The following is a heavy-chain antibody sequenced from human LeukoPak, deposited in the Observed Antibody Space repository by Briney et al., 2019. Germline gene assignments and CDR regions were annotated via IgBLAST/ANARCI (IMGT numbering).Heavy chain of an antibody. D-gene: IGHD4-17*01. CDR2: ISGSGGTT. J-gene: IGHJ4*02. CDR1: GFTFSSYA. CDR3: ASQPLTTVTTGSY. V-gene: IGHV3-23*01. Sequence: PGGSLRLSCAASGFTFSSYAMSWVRQAPGKGLEWVSAISGSGGTTAYADSVKGRFTISRDNSKNTLYLQMNSLRAEDTAVYYCASQPLTTVTTGSYWGQGTLVTVSS.